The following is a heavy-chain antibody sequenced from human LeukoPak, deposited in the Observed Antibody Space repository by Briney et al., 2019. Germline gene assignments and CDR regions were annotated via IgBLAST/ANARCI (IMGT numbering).Heavy chain of an antibody. J-gene: IGHJ4*02. V-gene: IGHV3-23*01. Sequence: GGSLRLSCAASGFTFSSYAMSWVRQAPGKGLEWVSAISVSVGSTYYADSVKGRFTISRDNSKNTLYLQMNSLRSEDTAVYYCAKDNDYGDFGAEYWGEGTLVTVSS. D-gene: IGHD4-17*01. CDR2: ISVSVGST. CDR1: GFTFSSYA. CDR3: AKDNDYGDFGAEY.